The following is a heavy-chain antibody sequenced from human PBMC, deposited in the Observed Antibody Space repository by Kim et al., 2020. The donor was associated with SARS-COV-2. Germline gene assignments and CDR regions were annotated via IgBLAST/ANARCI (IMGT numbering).Heavy chain of an antibody. J-gene: IGHJ5*02. V-gene: IGHV3-48*03. D-gene: IGHD3-10*01. CDR3: ARDLGMVRGVITKNWFDP. CDR1: GFTFSSYE. Sequence: GGSLRLSCAASGFTFSSYEMNWVRQAPGKGLEWVSYISSSGSTIYYADSVKGRFTISRVNAKNSLYLQMNSLRAEDTAVYYCARDLGMVRGVITKNWFDPWGQGTLVTVSS. CDR2: ISSSGSTI.